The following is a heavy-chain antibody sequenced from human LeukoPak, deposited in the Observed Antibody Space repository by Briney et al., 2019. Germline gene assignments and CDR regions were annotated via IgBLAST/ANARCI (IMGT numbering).Heavy chain of an antibody. CDR2: ISASGGST. D-gene: IGHD3-3*02. V-gene: IGHV3-23*01. CDR1: GFTFSSSA. CDR3: AKDAFLEWLLGDYFDY. J-gene: IGHJ4*02. Sequence: GGSLRLSCAASGFTFSSSAMSWVRQVPGKGLEWVSGISASGGSTSYADSVRGRFTISRDNSKNTLYLQMNSLRAEDTAVYYCAKDAFLEWLLGDYFDYWGQGTLVTVSS.